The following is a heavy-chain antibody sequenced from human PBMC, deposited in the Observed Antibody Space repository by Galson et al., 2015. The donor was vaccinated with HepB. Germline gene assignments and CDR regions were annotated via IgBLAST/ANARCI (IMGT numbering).Heavy chain of an antibody. CDR1: GYTFTNYG. Sequence: SVKVSCKASGYTFTNYGISWVRQAPGQGLEWMGWISAYNGNTNYAQKLQGRVTMTTDTSTSTAYMELRSLRSDETAVYYCARDGYSNSWYETWGQGTLVTVSS. V-gene: IGHV1-18*01. CDR3: ARDGYSNSWYET. D-gene: IGHD6-13*01. CDR2: ISAYNGNT. J-gene: IGHJ5*02.